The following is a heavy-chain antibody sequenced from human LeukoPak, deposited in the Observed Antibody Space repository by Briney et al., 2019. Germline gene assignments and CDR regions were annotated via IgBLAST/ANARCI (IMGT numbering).Heavy chain of an antibody. D-gene: IGHD6-6*01. CDR2: ISSGGRT. V-gene: IGHV3-23*01. J-gene: IGHJ4*02. CDR3: AKAMGSSSRLFDY. Sequence: TGGSLRLSCVASGFTFSSYAMSWVRQAPGKGLEWVSGISSGGRTYYADSVKGRFTISRDNSKSTVYLQANSLRAEDTALYYCAKAMGSSSRLFDYWGQGTLVTVSS. CDR1: GFTFSSYA.